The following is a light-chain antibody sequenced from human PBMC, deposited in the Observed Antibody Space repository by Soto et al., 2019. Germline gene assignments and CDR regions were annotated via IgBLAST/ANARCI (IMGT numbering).Light chain of an antibody. Sequence: QSVLTQPPSVSGAPGQRVTISCTGSSSNIGAGYDVHWYQQLPGTAPKLLIYGNSNRPSGVPDRFSGSKSGTSASLAITGLQAEDEADYHCQSYDSSLSGLGGVFGGGTQLTVL. J-gene: IGLJ2*01. V-gene: IGLV1-40*01. CDR3: QSYDSSLSGLGGV. CDR1: SSNIGAGYD. CDR2: GNS.